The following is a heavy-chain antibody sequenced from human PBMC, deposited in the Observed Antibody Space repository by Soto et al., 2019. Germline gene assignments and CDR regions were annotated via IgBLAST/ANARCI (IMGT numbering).Heavy chain of an antibody. Sequence: SETLSLTCAVSGGFISSGDSSWSWIRQPPGRGLEWIGHIYHGGTTFYNPSLKSRVAISMDTSKNQFSLNLDSVTAADTAVYFCARDFAYFDSWGQGTLVPSPQ. J-gene: IGHJ4*02. CDR3: ARDFAYFDS. V-gene: IGHV4-30-2*02. CDR2: IYHGGTT. CDR1: GGFISSGDSS. D-gene: IGHD3-3*01.